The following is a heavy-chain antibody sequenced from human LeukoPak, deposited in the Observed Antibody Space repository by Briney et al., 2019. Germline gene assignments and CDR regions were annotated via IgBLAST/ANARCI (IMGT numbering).Heavy chain of an antibody. V-gene: IGHV4-59*01. D-gene: IGHD5-18*01. CDR2: IYYSGST. CDR3: ARVTAIEYSYGVCFDP. CDR1: GGSISSYY. Sequence: SETLSLTCTVSGGSISSYYWSWIRQPPGKGLEWIGYIYYSGSTNYNPSLKSRVTISVDTSKNQFSLKLSSVTAADTAVYYCARVTAIEYSYGVCFDPWGQGTLVTVSS. J-gene: IGHJ5*02.